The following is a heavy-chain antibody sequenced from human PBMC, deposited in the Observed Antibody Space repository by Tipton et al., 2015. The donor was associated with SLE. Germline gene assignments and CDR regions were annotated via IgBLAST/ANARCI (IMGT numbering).Heavy chain of an antibody. CDR2: VYPHDSDT. D-gene: IGHD3-10*01. Sequence: SLRLSCMGSEDRFSTSWIAWVRQMPGKGLELMGIVYPHDSDTKYSPSFRGQVTISADKSSRTAYLQWNVLKASDTAMYFCARARGYFDSWGQGTLVTVSS. CDR3: ARARGYFDS. J-gene: IGHJ4*02. V-gene: IGHV5-51*01. CDR1: EDRFSTSW.